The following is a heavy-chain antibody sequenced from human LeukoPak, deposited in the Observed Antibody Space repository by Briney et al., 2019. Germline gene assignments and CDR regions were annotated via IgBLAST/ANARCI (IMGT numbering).Heavy chain of an antibody. CDR1: GFTFSTYA. J-gene: IGHJ4*02. V-gene: IGHV3-23*01. D-gene: IGHD6-13*01. Sequence: GGSLRLSCAASGFTFSTYAMSWVRQAPGKGLEWVSAISAIGTETYYADSVKGRFTVSRDNSNNTMYLQMNSLRAEDTAIYFCTKDLRESSSFDYWGQGTLVTVSS. CDR2: ISAIGTET. CDR3: TKDLRESSSFDY.